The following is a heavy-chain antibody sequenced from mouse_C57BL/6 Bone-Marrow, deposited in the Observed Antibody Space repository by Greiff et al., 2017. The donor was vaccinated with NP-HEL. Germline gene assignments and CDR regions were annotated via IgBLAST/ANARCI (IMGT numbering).Heavy chain of an antibody. CDR2: IHPNSGST. V-gene: IGHV1-64*01. J-gene: IGHJ3*01. CDR1: GYTFTSYW. Sequence: QVQLKQPGAELVKPGASVKLSCKASGYTFTSYWMHWVKQRPGQGLEWIGMIHPNSGSTNYNEKFKSKATLTVDKSSSTAYMQLSSLTSEDSAVYYCASDGSGYAFAYRGQGALVTVSA. CDR3: ASDGSGYAFAY. D-gene: IGHD3-2*02.